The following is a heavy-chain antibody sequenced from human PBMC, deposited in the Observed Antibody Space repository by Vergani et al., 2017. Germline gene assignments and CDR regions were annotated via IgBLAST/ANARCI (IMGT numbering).Heavy chain of an antibody. CDR3: ARVLPDSNDVMDV. CDR2: IYYSGST. CDR1: GGSISSSSYY. Sequence: QLQLQESGPGLVKPSETLSLTCTVSGGSISSSSYYWGWIRQPPGKGLEWIGSIYYSGSTYYNPSLKSRVTISVDTSKNQLSLKLSSVTAADTAVYYCARVLPDSNDVMDVGGRGTTVTVSA. D-gene: IGHD4-11*01. V-gene: IGHV4-39*07. J-gene: IGHJ6*04.